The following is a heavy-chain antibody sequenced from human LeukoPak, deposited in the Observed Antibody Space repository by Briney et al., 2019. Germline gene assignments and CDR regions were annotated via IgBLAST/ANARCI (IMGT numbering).Heavy chain of an antibody. D-gene: IGHD2-21*02. J-gene: IGHJ4*02. CDR3: AGGGHCGGDCYTFDY. Sequence: PSETLSLTCTVSGGSISSSSYYWGWIRQPPGKGLEWIGSIYYSGSTYYNPSLKSRVTISVDTSKNQFSLKLSSVTAADTAVYYCAGGGHCGGDCYTFDYWGQGTLVTVSS. V-gene: IGHV4-39*01. CDR2: IYYSGST. CDR1: GGSISSSSYY.